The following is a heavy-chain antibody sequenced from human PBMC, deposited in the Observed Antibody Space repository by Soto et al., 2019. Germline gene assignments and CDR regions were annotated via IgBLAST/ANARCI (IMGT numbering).Heavy chain of an antibody. CDR3: ARGSMENWFDP. J-gene: IGHJ5*02. V-gene: IGHV4-59*01. CDR2: IYYSGST. Sequence: GHPSPTCTVSGGALRCCERGRVRQPPGKGLEWIGYIYYSGSTNYNPSLKSRVTIAVDTSKNQCSLKLSSVTAADTAVYYFARGSMENWFDPWGQGTLVTVSS. D-gene: IGHD2-2*01. CDR1: GGALRCCE.